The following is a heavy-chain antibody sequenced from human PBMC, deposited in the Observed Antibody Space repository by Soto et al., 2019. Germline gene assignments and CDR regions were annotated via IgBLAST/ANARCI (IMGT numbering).Heavy chain of an antibody. D-gene: IGHD3-3*01. CDR3: ASSTYDFYYYGMDV. Sequence: SVKVSFKASGYTFTSYAMHWGRQAPGQRLEWMGWINAGNGNTKYSQEFQGRVTITRDTSASTAYMELSSLRSEDTDVYYCASSTYDFYYYGMDVWGQGTTVTVYS. CDR2: INAGNGNT. J-gene: IGHJ6*02. CDR1: GYTFTSYA. V-gene: IGHV1-3*01.